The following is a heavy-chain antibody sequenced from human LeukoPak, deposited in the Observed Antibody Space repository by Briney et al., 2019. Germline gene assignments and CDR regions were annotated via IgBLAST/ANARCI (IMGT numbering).Heavy chain of an antibody. CDR3: ARDGVPAYYYAMDV. CDR1: GFSFSNYA. D-gene: IGHD3-16*01. CDR2: ISSSGDYI. J-gene: IGHJ6*02. Sequence: GGSLRLSCATSGFSFSNYAMSWVRQAPGKGLEWVSSISSSGDYIYYADSLKGRFTISRDNAKNSLFLQMNSLRAEDTAVYYCARDGVPAYYYAMDVWGQGTTVTVSS. V-gene: IGHV3-21*01.